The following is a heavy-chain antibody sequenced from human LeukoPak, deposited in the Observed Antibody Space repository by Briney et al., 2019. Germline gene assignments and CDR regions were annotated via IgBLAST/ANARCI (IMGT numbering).Heavy chain of an antibody. CDR1: GFTFSSYA. CDR2: ISYDGSNK. CDR3: ARDYGGNDFDY. Sequence: GRSLRLSCAASGFTFSSYAMHWVRQAPGKGLEWVAVISYDGSNKYYADSVKGRFTISRDNAKNSLYLQMNSLRAEDTAVYYCARDYGGNDFDYWGQGTLVTVSS. D-gene: IGHD4-23*01. J-gene: IGHJ4*02. V-gene: IGHV3-30-3*01.